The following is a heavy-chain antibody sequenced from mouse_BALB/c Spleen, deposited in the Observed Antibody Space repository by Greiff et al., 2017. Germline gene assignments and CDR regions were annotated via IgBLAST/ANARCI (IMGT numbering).Heavy chain of an antibody. CDR2: IYPSDSYT. V-gene: IGHV1-69*02. CDR3: TIWYHGYYAMDY. J-gene: IGHJ4*01. D-gene: IGHD2-1*01. CDR1: GYTFTSYW. Sequence: QVQLKQPGAELVRPGASVKLSCKASGYTFTSYWINWVKQRPGQGLEWIGNIYPSDSYTNYNQKFKDKATLTVDKSSSTAYMQLSSPTSEDSAVYYCTIWYHGYYAMDYWGQGTSVTVSS.